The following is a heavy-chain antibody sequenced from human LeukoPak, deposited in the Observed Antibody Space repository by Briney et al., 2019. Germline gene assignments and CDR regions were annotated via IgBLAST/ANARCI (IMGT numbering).Heavy chain of an antibody. D-gene: IGHD6-19*01. CDR2: IWYDGSNK. V-gene: IGHV3-33*06. CDR3: AEEGHFGIGWYGALDI. J-gene: IGHJ3*02. Sequence: GGSLRLSCAASGFTFSSYGMHWVRQAPGKGLEWVAVIWYDGSNKYYADSVKGRFTISRDNSKNTLYLQMNSLRTEDTAVYYCAEEGHFGIGWYGALDIWGQGTMVTVSS. CDR1: GFTFSSYG.